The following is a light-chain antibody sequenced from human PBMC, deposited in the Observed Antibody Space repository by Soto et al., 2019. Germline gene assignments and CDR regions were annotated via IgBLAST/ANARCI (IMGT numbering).Light chain of an antibody. CDR2: AAS. Sequence: DIQMTQSPSSLSASVGDRVTITCRASQSISNYLNWYQQKPGKAPKILIYAASSLQSGVPSRFSGSGFGTDFTLTISSLQPDDFATYYCQQYNGYSTWTFGQGTKVDIK. V-gene: IGKV1-39*01. CDR1: QSISNY. J-gene: IGKJ1*01. CDR3: QQYNGYSTWT.